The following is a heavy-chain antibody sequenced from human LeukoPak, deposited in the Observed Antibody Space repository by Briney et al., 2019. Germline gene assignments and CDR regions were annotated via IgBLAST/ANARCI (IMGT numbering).Heavy chain of an antibody. D-gene: IGHD3-16*01. J-gene: IGHJ6*03. CDR1: GFTFSIYS. CDR3: ARVGDYFYSYYYYMDV. CDR2: ISSSDSYI. Sequence: PGGSLRLSCAASGFTFSIYSMNWVRQAPGKGLEWVSSISSSDSYIHYADSVKGRFTISRDNAKNSLYLQMNSLRAEDTAVYYCARVGDYFYSYYYYMDVWGKGTTVTVSS. V-gene: IGHV3-21*01.